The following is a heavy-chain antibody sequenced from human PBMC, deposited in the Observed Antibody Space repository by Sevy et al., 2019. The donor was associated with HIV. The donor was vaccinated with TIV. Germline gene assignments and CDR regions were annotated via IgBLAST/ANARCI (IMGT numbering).Heavy chain of an antibody. Sequence: ASVKVSCTASGYTFTTHGLTWVRQAPGQGLEWMGWISAYGDTDYAQQVQGRITMTTDTSTKTAYMELRNLRSDDTAVYYCARDSGLRGISGDFDYWGQGTLVTVSS. D-gene: IGHD3-10*01. V-gene: IGHV1-18*01. CDR1: GYTFTTHG. J-gene: IGHJ4*02. CDR3: ARDSGLRGISGDFDY. CDR2: ISAYGDT.